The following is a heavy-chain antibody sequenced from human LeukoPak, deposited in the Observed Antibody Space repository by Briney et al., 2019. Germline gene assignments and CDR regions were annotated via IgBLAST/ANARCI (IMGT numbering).Heavy chain of an antibody. Sequence: PSETLSLTCTVSGGYISSYYWIWIRQPPGKGLEWIGYMSHSGSTNYSPSLKSRVTISLDTSKNQFSLKLTSVTAADTAVYYCARGRTSFDYWGQGTLVTVS. CDR3: ARGRTSFDY. D-gene: IGHD4/OR15-4a*01. V-gene: IGHV4-59*01. CDR2: MSHSGST. J-gene: IGHJ4*02. CDR1: GGYISSYY.